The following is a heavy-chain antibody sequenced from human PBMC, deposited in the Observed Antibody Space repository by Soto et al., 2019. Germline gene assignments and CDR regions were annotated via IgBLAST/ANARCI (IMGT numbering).Heavy chain of an antibody. V-gene: IGHV1-69*01. D-gene: IGHD3-10*01. CDR3: ARVSLRGHLLGNFDY. CDR2: IIPIFGTT. J-gene: IGHJ4*02. CDR1: GGTFNTHT. Sequence: QVQLVQSGAEVKKTGSSVKVSCKASGGTFNTHTISWVRQAPGQGLEWMGGIIPIFGTTNYAQNFQGRVTITADESTSTAYMELSSLISEDTAVYYCARVSLRGHLLGNFDYWGQGTLVTVSS.